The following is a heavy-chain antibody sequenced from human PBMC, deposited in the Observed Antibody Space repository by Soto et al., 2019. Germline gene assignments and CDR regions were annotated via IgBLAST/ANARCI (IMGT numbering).Heavy chain of an antibody. CDR3: ARAPNYYHSSGYLCYFDY. Sequence: SETLSLTCTVSGVSITPYYWTWIRHPPGKGLEWIGYVYHTGNTYYNPSLKSRVTISLDTSKNQVSLRLKSVTAADTAVYYCARAPNYYHSSGYLCYFDYWGQGTLVTVSS. CDR1: GVSITPYY. D-gene: IGHD3-22*01. V-gene: IGHV4-59*01. CDR2: VYHTGNT. J-gene: IGHJ4*02.